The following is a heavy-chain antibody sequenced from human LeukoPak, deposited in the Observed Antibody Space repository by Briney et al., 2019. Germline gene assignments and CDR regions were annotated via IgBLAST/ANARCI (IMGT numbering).Heavy chain of an antibody. J-gene: IGHJ4*02. Sequence: SETLSLTCTVSGGSISSYYWSWIRQPPGKGLEWIGYIYYSGSINYNPSLKSRVIISVDKSKNQFSLKLSFVTAADTAVYFCAREVYYYGSGSYTDQWGQGSLVTVSS. CDR2: IYYSGSI. CDR3: AREVYYYGSGSYTDQ. D-gene: IGHD3-10*01. V-gene: IGHV4-59*12. CDR1: GGSISSYY.